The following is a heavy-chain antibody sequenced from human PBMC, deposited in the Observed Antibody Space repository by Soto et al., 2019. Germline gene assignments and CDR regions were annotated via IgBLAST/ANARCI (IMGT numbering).Heavy chain of an antibody. CDR3: AREGGSGWLNDAFDI. J-gene: IGHJ3*02. Sequence: SETLSLTCTVSGGSVGSGSYYWSWIRQPPGKGLEWIGYIYYSGSTNYNPSLKSRVTISVDTSKNQFSLKLSSVTAADTAVYYCAREGGSGWLNDAFDIWGQGTMVTVSS. D-gene: IGHD6-19*01. CDR1: GGSVGSGSYY. V-gene: IGHV4-61*01. CDR2: IYYSGST.